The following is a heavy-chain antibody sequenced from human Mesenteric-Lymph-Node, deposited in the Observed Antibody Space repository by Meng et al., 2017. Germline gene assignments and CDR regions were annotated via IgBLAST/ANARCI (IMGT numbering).Heavy chain of an antibody. Sequence: SVKVSCKASGGTFSSYAISWVRQAPGQGLEWMGGIIPIFGTANYAQKFQGRVTITADESTSTAYLQWSSLKASDTAMYYCARQVGWFGELFRWFDPWGQETLVTVSS. CDR3: ARQVGWFGELFRWFDP. V-gene: IGHV1-69*13. CDR2: IIPIFGTA. D-gene: IGHD3-10*01. J-gene: IGHJ5*02. CDR1: GGTFSSYA.